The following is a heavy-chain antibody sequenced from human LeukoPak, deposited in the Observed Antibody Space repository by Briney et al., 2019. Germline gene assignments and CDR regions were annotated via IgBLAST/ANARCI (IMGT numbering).Heavy chain of an antibody. CDR3: ARVLSYYDTSGYPDY. J-gene: IGHJ4*02. CDR2: INFDGSST. Sequence: GGSLRLSCAASGFTFSRYWMHWVRQAPGKGLFWVSRINFDGSSTSYADSVKGRFTISRDNAKNTLYLQMNSLRAEDTAVYYCARVLSYYDTSGYPDYWGQGTLVAVSS. D-gene: IGHD3-22*01. V-gene: IGHV3-74*01. CDR1: GFTFSRYW.